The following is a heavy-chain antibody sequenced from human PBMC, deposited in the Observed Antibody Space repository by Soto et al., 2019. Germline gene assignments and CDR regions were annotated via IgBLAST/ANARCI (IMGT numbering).Heavy chain of an antibody. J-gene: IGHJ5*02. Sequence: EVQLVEPGGGLVQPGGSLRLSGAASGFTVSSNYMRWVRQAPGKGLEWVSVIYSGGTTYYADSVKGRFTISRDNFKNTLYLQMNSLRAEDTAVYYCARNGDSSDYRGWFDPWGQGTLVTVSS. CDR1: GFTVSSNY. V-gene: IGHV3-66*01. CDR3: ARNGDSSDYRGWFDP. D-gene: IGHD3-22*01. CDR2: IYSGGTT.